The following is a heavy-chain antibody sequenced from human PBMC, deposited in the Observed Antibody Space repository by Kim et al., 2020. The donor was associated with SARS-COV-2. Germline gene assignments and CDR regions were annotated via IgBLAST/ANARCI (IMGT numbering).Heavy chain of an antibody. D-gene: IGHD3-22*01. CDR1: GGSISSFY. Sequence: SETLSLTCTVSGGSISSFYWSWVRQPPGKGLEWVAFLSYDGNTNYNPSLKSRATISRDTSKNQFSLRVTPVSAAATAVYFCARTAPRRSSTAYYFYGLDVWSQGATVIVSS. CDR3: ARTAPRRSSTAYYFYGLDV. CDR2: LSYDGNT. J-gene: IGHJ6*02. V-gene: IGHV4-59*01.